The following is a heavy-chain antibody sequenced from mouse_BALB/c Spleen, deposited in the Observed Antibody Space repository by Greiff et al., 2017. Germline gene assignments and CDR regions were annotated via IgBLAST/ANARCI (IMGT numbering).Heavy chain of an antibody. V-gene: IGHV1-80*01. CDR1: GYAFSSYW. D-gene: IGHD2-1*01. CDR2: IYPGDGDT. J-gene: IGHJ4*01. Sequence: VKLMESGAELVRPGSSVKISCKASGYAFSSYWMNWVKQRPGQGLEWIGQIYPGDGDTNYNGKFKGKATLTADKSSSTAYMQLSSLTSEDSAVYFCARRGDGNYAMDYWGQGTSVTVSS. CDR3: ARRGDGNYAMDY.